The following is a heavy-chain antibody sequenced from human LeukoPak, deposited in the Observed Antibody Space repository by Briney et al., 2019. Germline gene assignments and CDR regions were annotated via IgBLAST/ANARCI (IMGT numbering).Heavy chain of an antibody. V-gene: IGHV7-4-1*02. CDR3: AGDYFMITMVRGVIITEEENWFDP. J-gene: IGHJ5*02. D-gene: IGHD3-10*01. Sequence: VASVKVSCKASGYTFTSYAMNWVRQAPGQGLEWMGWINTNTGNPTYAQGFTGRFVFSLDTSVSTVYLQISSLKAEDTAVYYCAGDYFMITMVRGVIITEEENWFDPWGQGTLVTVSS. CDR1: GYTFTSYA. CDR2: INTNTGNP.